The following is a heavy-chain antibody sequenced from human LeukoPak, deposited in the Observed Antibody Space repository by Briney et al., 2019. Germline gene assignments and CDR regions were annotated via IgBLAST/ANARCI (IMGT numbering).Heavy chain of an antibody. V-gene: IGHV4-39*01. CDR3: ASYYYDSSGDTGYFDL. Sequence: LRLSCAASGFTFSSYGMHWVRQAPGKGLEWIGSIYYSGSTYYNPSLKSRVTISVDTSKNQFSLKLSSVTAADTAVYYCASYYYDSSGDTGYFDLWGRGTLVTVSS. CDR1: GFTFSSYG. J-gene: IGHJ2*01. D-gene: IGHD3-22*01. CDR2: IYYSGST.